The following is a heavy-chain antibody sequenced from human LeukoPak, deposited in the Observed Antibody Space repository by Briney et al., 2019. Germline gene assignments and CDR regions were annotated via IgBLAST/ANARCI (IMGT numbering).Heavy chain of an antibody. D-gene: IGHD1-26*01. CDR2: ISGSGGST. J-gene: IGHJ4*02. CDR3: AKGGEGGWELLFHY. V-gene: IGHV3-23*01. CDR1: GFTFGSYA. Sequence: GGSLRLSCAASGFTFGSYAMSWVRQAPGKGLEWVSAISGSGGSTDYADSVKARFTISRDNSKNTLYLQMNSLRAEDTAVYYCAKGGEGGWELLFHYWGQGTLVSVSS.